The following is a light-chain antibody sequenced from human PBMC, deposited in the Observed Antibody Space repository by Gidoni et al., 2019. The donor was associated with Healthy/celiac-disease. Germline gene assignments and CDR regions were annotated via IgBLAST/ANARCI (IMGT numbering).Light chain of an antibody. V-gene: IGKV1-6*01. Sequence: AIQMTQSPSSLSASVGDRVTITCRASQGIRNDLGWYQQQPGQAPKLLIYAASSLQSGVPSRFGGRGSGTDFTLTISRLLPEDFATYYCLQDYNYPWTFGQXTKVEIK. CDR1: QGIRND. CDR2: AAS. J-gene: IGKJ1*01. CDR3: LQDYNYPWT.